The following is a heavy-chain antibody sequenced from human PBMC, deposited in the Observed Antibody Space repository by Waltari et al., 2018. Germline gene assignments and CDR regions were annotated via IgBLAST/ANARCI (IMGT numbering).Heavy chain of an antibody. CDR3: ARAQLTMARNLDL. CDR2: INSDGSTT. J-gene: IGHJ2*01. Sequence: EVQLVESGGGLVQPGGSLGLSCVTSGFTFSSYWMHLVRQVPGKGLVWVSRINSDGSTTSYADSVKGRFTISRDNAKNTLYLQMNSLRADDTSVYYCARAQLTMARNLDLWGRGTLVTVSS. V-gene: IGHV3-74*01. D-gene: IGHD3-10*01. CDR1: GFTFSSYW.